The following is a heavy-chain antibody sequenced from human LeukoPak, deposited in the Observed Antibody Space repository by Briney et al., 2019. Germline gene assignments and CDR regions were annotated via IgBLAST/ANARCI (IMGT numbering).Heavy chain of an antibody. V-gene: IGHV5-51*01. J-gene: IGHJ3*02. Sequence: GESLKISCRGSGYSFTSYWIGWVRQMPGKGLEWMGIIYPGDSDTRYSPSFQGQVTISADKSISTAYLQWSSLKASDTAMYYCASNYYDSSGYLGAFDIWGQGTMVTVSS. CDR2: IYPGDSDT. D-gene: IGHD3-22*01. CDR3: ASNYYDSSGYLGAFDI. CDR1: GYSFTSYW.